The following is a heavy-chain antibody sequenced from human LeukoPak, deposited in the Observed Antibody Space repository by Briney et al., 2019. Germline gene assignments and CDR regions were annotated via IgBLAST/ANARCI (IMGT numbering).Heavy chain of an antibody. CDR2: ISSSSSTI. Sequence: PGGSLRLSCAASGFTFSSYSMNWVRQAPGKGLEWVSYISSSSSTIYYADSVKGRFTISRDNAKNSLYLQMNSLRAEDTAVYYRARASYGYYYMDVWGKGTTVTVSS. CDR3: ARASYGYYYMDV. CDR1: GFTFSSYS. V-gene: IGHV3-48*01. D-gene: IGHD4-17*01. J-gene: IGHJ6*03.